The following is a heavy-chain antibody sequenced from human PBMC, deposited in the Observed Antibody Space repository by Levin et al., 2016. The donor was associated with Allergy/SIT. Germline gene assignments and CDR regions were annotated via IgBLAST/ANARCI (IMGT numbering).Heavy chain of an antibody. CDR2: ITRGSSYM. Sequence: GESLKISCAASGFMFSVYSMDWVRQAPGKGLEWVASITRGSSYMYYADSVKGRFTISRDNSKNSLYLQVNSLRAEDTAVYYCARETPHNDYDSSGFHDLWGRGTLVTVSS. D-gene: IGHD3-22*01. V-gene: IGHV3-21*06. J-gene: IGHJ5*02. CDR3: ARETPHNDYDSSGFHDL. CDR1: GFMFSVYS.